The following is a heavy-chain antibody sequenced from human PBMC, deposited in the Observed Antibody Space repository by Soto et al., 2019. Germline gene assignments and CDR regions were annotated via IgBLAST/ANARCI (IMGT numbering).Heavy chain of an antibody. J-gene: IGHJ5*02. CDR2: IYYSGST. Sequence: PSETLSLTCTVSGGSISSYYWSWIRQPPGKGLEWIGYIYYSGSTNYNPSLKSRVTISVDTSKNQFSLKLSSVTAADTAVFYCASLYYAILTGYPRFDPWGPGTLVTVSS. CDR1: GGSISSYY. V-gene: IGHV4-59*01. D-gene: IGHD3-9*01. CDR3: ASLYYAILTGYPRFDP.